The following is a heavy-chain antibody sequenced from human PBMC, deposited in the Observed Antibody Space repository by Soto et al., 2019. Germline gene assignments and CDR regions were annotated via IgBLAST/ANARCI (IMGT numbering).Heavy chain of an antibody. D-gene: IGHD4-17*01. Sequence: SETLSLTCTVSGGSISSSSYYWGWIRQPPGKGLEWIGSIYYSGSTYYNPSLKSRVTISVDTSKNQFSLKLSSVTAADTAVYYCARHSNGDYLIDYWGQGTLVTVSS. CDR1: GGSISSSSYY. J-gene: IGHJ4*02. V-gene: IGHV4-39*01. CDR3: ARHSNGDYLIDY. CDR2: IYYSGST.